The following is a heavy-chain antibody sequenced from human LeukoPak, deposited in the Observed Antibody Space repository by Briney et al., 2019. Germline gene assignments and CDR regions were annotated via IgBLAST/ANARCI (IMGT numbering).Heavy chain of an antibody. CDR3: ARDIVDSSGWYLFGTTYYFDY. CDR1: GGTFSSYA. V-gene: IGHV1-8*02. D-gene: IGHD6-19*01. J-gene: IGHJ4*02. Sequence: ASVKVSCKASGGTFSSYAINWVRQATGQGLEWMGWMNPNSGNTGYAQKFQGRVTMTRNTSISTAYMELSSLRSEDTAVYYCARDIVDSSGWYLFGTTYYFDYWGQGTLVTVSS. CDR2: MNPNSGNT.